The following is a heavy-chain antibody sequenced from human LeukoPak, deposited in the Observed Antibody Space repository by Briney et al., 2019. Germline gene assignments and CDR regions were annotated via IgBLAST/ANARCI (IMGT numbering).Heavy chain of an antibody. V-gene: IGHV3-7*01. CDR1: GFTFSNYW. D-gene: IGHD6-13*01. Sequence: GGSLRLSCEGSGFTFSNYWMGWVRQAPGKGLQWVANMKTDGSEKYYVDSVKGRFTISRDNAKNTLYLQMNSLRAEDTAVYYCARDLRIAAAGTLDYWGQGTLVTVSS. CDR3: ARDLRIAAAGTLDY. CDR2: MKTDGSEK. J-gene: IGHJ4*02.